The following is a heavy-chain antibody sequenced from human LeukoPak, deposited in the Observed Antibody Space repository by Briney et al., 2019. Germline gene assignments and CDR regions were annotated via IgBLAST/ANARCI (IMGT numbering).Heavy chain of an antibody. CDR3: ARRITMVRGVSYFDY. CDR1: GYSFTSYW. J-gene: IGHJ4*02. D-gene: IGHD3-10*01. V-gene: IGHV5-51*01. Sequence: GESLKISCKGSGYSFTSYWIGWVRQMPVKGLEWMGIIYPGDSDTRYSPSFKGQVTISADKSISTAYLQWSSLKASDTAMYYCARRITMVRGVSYFDYWGQGTLVTVSS. CDR2: IYPGDSDT.